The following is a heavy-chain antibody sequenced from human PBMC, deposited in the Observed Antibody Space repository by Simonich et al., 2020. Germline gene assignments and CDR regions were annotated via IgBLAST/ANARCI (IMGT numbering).Heavy chain of an antibody. J-gene: IGHJ4*02. CDR1: GGSISSYY. CDR2: IYYSWST. Sequence: QVQLQESGPGLVKPSETLSLTCTVSGGSISSYYWSWNRQPPGKGLEWSGYIYYSWSTNYTPSLKSRVTISVDTSKNQFSLKLSSVTGADTAVYYCARLPDYWGQGTLVTVSS. CDR3: ARLPDY. V-gene: IGHV4-59*08.